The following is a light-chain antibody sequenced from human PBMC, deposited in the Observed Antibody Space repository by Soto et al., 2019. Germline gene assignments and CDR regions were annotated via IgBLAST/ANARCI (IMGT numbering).Light chain of an antibody. CDR3: QQYNSWLWT. Sequence: EIVLTQSPGTLSLSPWERATLSCMASQSVSSSYLAWYQQKPGQAPRLLIYGASSRATGIPDRFSGSGSGTDFTLIISSLQSEDSAVYYCQQYNSWLWTFGQGTKVDIK. J-gene: IGKJ1*01. CDR2: GAS. CDR1: QSVSSSY. V-gene: IGKV3-20*01.